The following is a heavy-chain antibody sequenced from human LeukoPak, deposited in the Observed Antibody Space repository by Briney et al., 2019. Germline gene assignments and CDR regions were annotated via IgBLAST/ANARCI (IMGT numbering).Heavy chain of an antibody. D-gene: IGHD3-22*01. Sequence: PSETLSLTCTVSGGSISSYYWSRIRQPAGKGLEWIGRIYTSGSTNYNPSLKSRVTISVDTSKNQFSLKLSSVTAADTAVYYCARAVDYYDSSHIIDYWGQGTLVTVSS. J-gene: IGHJ4*02. V-gene: IGHV4-4*07. CDR2: IYTSGST. CDR1: GGSISSYY. CDR3: ARAVDYYDSSHIIDY.